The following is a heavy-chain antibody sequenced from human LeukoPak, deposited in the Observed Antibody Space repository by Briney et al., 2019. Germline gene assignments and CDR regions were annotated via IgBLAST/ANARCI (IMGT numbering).Heavy chain of an antibody. V-gene: IGHV3-30*18. Sequence: GRSLRLSCAASGFTFSSYGMHWVRQAPGKGLEWVAVISYDGSNKYYADSVKGRSTISRDNSKNTLYLQMNSLRAEDTAVYYCAKIAGLRDAFDIWGQGTMVTVSS. CDR3: AKIAGLRDAFDI. J-gene: IGHJ3*02. CDR1: GFTFSSYG. CDR2: ISYDGSNK. D-gene: IGHD4-17*01.